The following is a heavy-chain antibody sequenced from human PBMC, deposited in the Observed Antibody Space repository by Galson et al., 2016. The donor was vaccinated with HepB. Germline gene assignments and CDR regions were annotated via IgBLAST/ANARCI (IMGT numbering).Heavy chain of an antibody. D-gene: IGHD1-26*01. CDR3: ARDSGKTGSVDY. Sequence: SLRLSCAASGFTFSNYNMDWVRQAPGRGLEWLSYISSGSTTILYADSVKGRFTISRDDAKNSLYLQMNDLRDEDTAVYYCARDSGKTGSVDYWGQGTLVSVSS. CDR1: GFTFSNYN. V-gene: IGHV3-48*02. J-gene: IGHJ4*02. CDR2: ISSGSTTI.